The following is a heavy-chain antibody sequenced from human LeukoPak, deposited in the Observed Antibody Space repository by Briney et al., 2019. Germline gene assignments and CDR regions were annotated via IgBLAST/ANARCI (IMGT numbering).Heavy chain of an antibody. V-gene: IGHV1-18*01. Sequence: GASVKVSCKASGYTFTSYGISWVRQAPGQGLEWMGWISAYNGNTNYAQKLQGRVTMSTDTSTSTGYMELRSLRSDDTAAYYCARGLQETLAWLKALSAFDIWGQGTMVTVSS. CDR3: ARGLQETLAWLKALSAFDI. CDR1: GYTFTSYG. J-gene: IGHJ3*02. CDR2: ISAYNGNT. D-gene: IGHD5-24*01.